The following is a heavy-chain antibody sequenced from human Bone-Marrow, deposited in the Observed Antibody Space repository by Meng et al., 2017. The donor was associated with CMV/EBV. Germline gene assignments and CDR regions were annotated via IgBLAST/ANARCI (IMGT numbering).Heavy chain of an antibody. Sequence: GESLKISCTASGFTFSSFWMSWVRQAPGKGLEWVANIKEDGSDKNYVDSVKGRFTISRDNAKNSLHLQMNSLRGEDTAVCYCATEGAGGGGSGGDAFDLWGQGKMVTVSS. CDR1: GFTFSSFW. V-gene: IGHV3-7*01. D-gene: IGHD2-15*01. CDR3: ATEGAGGGGSGGDAFDL. J-gene: IGHJ3*01. CDR2: IKEDGSDK.